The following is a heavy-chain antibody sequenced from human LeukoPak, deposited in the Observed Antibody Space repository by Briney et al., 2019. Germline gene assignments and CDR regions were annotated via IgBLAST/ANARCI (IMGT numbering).Heavy chain of an antibody. CDR1: GFIFGDYG. V-gene: IGHV3-9*01. CDR2: INWNSDRI. Sequence: GRSLRLSCAASGFIFGDYGMYWVRQAPGKGLEWVSGINWNSDRIGYADSVKGRFTISRDNAKNSLYMQMNSVRAGDTALYYCARASYYYDTSGLGAFDVWGQGTTVIVSS. D-gene: IGHD3-22*01. J-gene: IGHJ3*01. CDR3: ARASYYYDTSGLGAFDV.